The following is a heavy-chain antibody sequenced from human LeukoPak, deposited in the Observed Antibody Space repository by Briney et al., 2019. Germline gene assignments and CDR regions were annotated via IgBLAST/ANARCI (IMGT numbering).Heavy chain of an antibody. J-gene: IGHJ4*02. V-gene: IGHV1-18*01. CDR1: GYSENFYG. D-gene: IGHD2-8*01. CDR2: ISAQHGQT. Sequence: ASVKVSCKTSGYSENFYGITWVRQVAGQGLEWMGWISAQHGQTEYAPNSQDRVTMTTDTYTNTAYMELRSLRSDDTAVYYCXXXXXYCTSNVCYLKYWGQGTLVTVSS. CDR3: XXXXXYCTSNVCYLKY.